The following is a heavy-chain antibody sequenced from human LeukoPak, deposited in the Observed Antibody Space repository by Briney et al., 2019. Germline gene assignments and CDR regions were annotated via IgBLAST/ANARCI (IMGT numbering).Heavy chain of an antibody. CDR3: AYSSSWYSDY. CDR1: GFTFSSYS. V-gene: IGHV3-48*01. CDR2: ISSSSSTI. D-gene: IGHD6-13*01. J-gene: IGHJ4*02. Sequence: GGSLRLSCAASGFTFSSYSMHWVRQAPGKGLEWVSYISSSSSTIYYADSVKGRFTISRDNSKNTLYLQMNSLRAEDTAVYYCAYSSSWYSDYWGQGTLVTVSS.